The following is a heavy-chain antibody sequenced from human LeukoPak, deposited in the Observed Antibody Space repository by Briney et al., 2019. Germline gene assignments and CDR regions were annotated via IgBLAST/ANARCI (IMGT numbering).Heavy chain of an antibody. CDR3: ARDPAAALYYFDY. V-gene: IGHV4-34*01. J-gene: IGHJ4*02. CDR1: GGSFSGYY. D-gene: IGHD6-13*01. Sequence: PSETLSLTCAVYGGSFSGYYWSWIRQPPGKGLEWIGEINHSGSTNYNPSLKSRVTMSVDTSKSQFSLKLSSVTAADTAVYYCARDPAAALYYFDYWGQGTLVTVSS. CDR2: INHSGST.